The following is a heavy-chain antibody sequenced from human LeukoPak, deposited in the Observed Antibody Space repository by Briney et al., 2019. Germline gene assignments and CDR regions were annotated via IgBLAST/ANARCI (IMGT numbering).Heavy chain of an antibody. J-gene: IGHJ5*02. CDR1: GFTFSSYA. CDR2: ISSNGGST. Sequence: GGSLRLSCAASGFTFSSYAMHWVRQAPGKGLEYVSAISSNGGSTYYANSVKGRFTISRDNSKNTLYLQMGSLRAEDMAVYYCARDYDSSGYSWNWFDPWGQGTLVTVSS. V-gene: IGHV3-64*01. CDR3: ARDYDSSGYSWNWFDP. D-gene: IGHD3-22*01.